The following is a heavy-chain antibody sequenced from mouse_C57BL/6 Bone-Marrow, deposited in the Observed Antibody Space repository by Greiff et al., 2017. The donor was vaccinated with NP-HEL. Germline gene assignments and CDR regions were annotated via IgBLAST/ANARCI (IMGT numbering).Heavy chain of an antibody. CDR3: ARTLYYGNWAWFAY. D-gene: IGHD2-1*01. J-gene: IGHJ3*01. V-gene: IGHV5-2*01. Sequence: EVKLMESGGGLVQPGESLKLSCESNEYEFPSHDMSWVRKTPEKRLELVAAINSDGGSTYYPDTMERRFIISSDNTKKTLYLQMSSLRSEDTALYYCARTLYYGNWAWFAYWGQGTLVTVSA. CDR1: EYEFPSHD. CDR2: INSDGGST.